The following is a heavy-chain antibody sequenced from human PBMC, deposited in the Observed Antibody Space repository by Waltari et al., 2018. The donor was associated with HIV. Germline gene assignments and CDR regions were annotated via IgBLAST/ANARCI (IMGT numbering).Heavy chain of an antibody. J-gene: IGHJ4*02. D-gene: IGHD3-16*01. CDR1: GFTFSSYW. CDR3: ASLYNYVWGSPPPFDY. CDR2: INSDGSST. Sequence: EVQLVESGGGLVQPGGSLRLSCAASGFTFSSYWMHWVRQATGKGLVWVSRINSDGSSTNYADAVKGRFTISRDNAKNTVYLQMNSLRAEDTALYYCASLYNYVWGSPPPFDYWGQGTLVTVSS. V-gene: IGHV3-74*01.